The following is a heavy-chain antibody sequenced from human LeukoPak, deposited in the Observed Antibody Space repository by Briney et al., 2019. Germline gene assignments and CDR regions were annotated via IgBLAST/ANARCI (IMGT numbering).Heavy chain of an antibody. CDR2: INWNGGST. D-gene: IGHD6-6*01. V-gene: IGHV3-20*04. Sequence: GGSLRLSCAASGFTFDDYGMSWVRQAPGKGLEWVSGINWNGGSTGYADSVKGRFTISRDNAKNSLYLQMNSLRAEDTAVYYCARDVGGAARRDDAFDIWGQGTMVTVSS. CDR3: ARDVGGAARRDDAFDI. CDR1: GFTFDDYG. J-gene: IGHJ3*02.